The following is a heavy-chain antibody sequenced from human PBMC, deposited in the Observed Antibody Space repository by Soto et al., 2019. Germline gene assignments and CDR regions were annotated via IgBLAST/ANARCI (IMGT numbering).Heavy chain of an antibody. CDR2: ISSGSSYI. J-gene: IGHJ4*02. CDR3: ARDGVGATDY. D-gene: IGHD1-26*01. V-gene: IGHV3-21*01. Sequence: EVQLVESGGGLVKPGGSLRLSCAASGFTFSSYSMNWVRQAPGKGLEWVSSISSGSSYIYYADSVKGRFTISRDNAKNSLYLQMNSLRAEDTAVYYCARDGVGATDYWGQGTLVTVSS. CDR1: GFTFSSYS.